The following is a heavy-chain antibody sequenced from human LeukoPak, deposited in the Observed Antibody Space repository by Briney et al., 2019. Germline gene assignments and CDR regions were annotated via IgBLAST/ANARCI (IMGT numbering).Heavy chain of an antibody. V-gene: IGHV4-59*01. J-gene: IGHJ4*02. CDR1: GGSISGSY. Sequence: PSETLSLTCTVSGGSISGSYWSWIRQPPGKGLEWIGYIYYGGSTNYNPSLKSRVTISVDTSKNQFSLKLSSVTAADTAVYYCARGAGRPDYWGQGTLVTVSS. CDR2: IYYGGST. CDR3: ARGAGRPDY.